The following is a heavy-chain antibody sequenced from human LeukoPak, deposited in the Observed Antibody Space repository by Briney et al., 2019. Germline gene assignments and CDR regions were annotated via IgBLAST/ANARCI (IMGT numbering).Heavy chain of an antibody. CDR2: ISSSGGST. CDR1: GFTFISYA. V-gene: IGHV3-23*01. CDR3: AKDRSGSSGYYPTFDY. J-gene: IGHJ4*02. Sequence: PGGSLRLSCAASGFTFISYAMSWVRQAPGKGLEWVSGISSSGGSTYYADSVKGRFTISRDNSNKMLYQQMNSLRAEDTAVYYCAKDRSGSSGYYPTFDYWGQGTLVTVSS. D-gene: IGHD3-22*01.